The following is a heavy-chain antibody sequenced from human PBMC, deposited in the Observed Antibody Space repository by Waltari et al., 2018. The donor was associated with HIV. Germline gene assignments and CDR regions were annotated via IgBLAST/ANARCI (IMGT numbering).Heavy chain of an antibody. CDR3: ARDYCSSTSCTVDY. V-gene: IGHV3-48*01. CDR2: ISSSSSSK. CDR1: GFTFSSSS. J-gene: IGHJ4*02. D-gene: IGHD2-2*01. Sequence: EVQLVESGGGLVQPGGSLRLPCVASGFTFSSSSINWVRQAPGKGLDWVSYISSSSSSKYYADSVKGRFTISRDSAKNSLYLQMSSLRTEDTAVYYCARDYCSSTSCTVDYWGQGALVTVSS.